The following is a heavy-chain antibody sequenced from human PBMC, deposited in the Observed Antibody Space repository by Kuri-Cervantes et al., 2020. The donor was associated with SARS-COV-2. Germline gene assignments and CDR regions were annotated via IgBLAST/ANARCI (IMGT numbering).Heavy chain of an antibody. D-gene: IGHD4-23*01. CDR2: INSDGSST. Sequence: GESLKISCAASGCTLSSYWMHWVRQAPGKGLGWVSRINSDGSSTSYADSVKGRFTISRDNAKNTLYLQMNSLRAEDTAVYYCARDPVTPGYYYYYGMDVWGQGTTVTVSS. CDR3: ARDPVTPGYYYYYGMDV. CDR1: GCTLSSYW. J-gene: IGHJ6*02. V-gene: IGHV3-74*01.